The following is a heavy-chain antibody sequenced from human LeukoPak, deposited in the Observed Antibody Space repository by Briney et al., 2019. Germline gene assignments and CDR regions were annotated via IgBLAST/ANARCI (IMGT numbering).Heavy chain of an antibody. Sequence: GGSLRLSCAASGFTFSSYAMSWVRQAPGKGLEGVSAISGSGGSTYYPDSVKGRFTISRDNSKNTLYLQMNSLRAEDTAVYYCAKAPYGSGSYYFNWFDPWGQGTLVTVSS. J-gene: IGHJ5*02. V-gene: IGHV3-23*01. CDR2: ISGSGGST. CDR1: GFTFSSYA. CDR3: AKAPYGSGSYYFNWFDP. D-gene: IGHD3-10*01.